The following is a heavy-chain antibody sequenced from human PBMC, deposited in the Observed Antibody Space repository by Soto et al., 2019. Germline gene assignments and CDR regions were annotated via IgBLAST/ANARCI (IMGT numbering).Heavy chain of an antibody. Sequence: VKVSCKASGGTFSSYAISWVRQAPGQGLEWMGGIIPIFGTANYAQKFQGRVTITADESTSTAYMELSSLRSEDTAVYYCARIAVAGHAFDYWGQGTLVTVSS. V-gene: IGHV1-69*01. D-gene: IGHD6-19*01. CDR3: ARIAVAGHAFDY. CDR2: IIPIFGTA. J-gene: IGHJ4*02. CDR1: GGTFSSYA.